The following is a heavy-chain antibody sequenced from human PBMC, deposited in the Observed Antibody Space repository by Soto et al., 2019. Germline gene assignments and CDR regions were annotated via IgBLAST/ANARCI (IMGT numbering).Heavy chain of an antibody. V-gene: IGHV4-39*01. D-gene: IGHD6-13*01. J-gene: IGHJ5*02. CDR1: GGSISSSSYY. CDR3: ARRPRTYLIAAAGNIDSWFDP. CDR2: IYYSGST. Sequence: SETLSLTCTVSGGSISSSSYYWGWIRQPPGKGLEWIGSIYYSGSTYYNPSLKSRVTISVDTSKNQFSLKLSSVTAADTAVYYCARRPRTYLIAAAGNIDSWFDPWGQGTRVTVSS.